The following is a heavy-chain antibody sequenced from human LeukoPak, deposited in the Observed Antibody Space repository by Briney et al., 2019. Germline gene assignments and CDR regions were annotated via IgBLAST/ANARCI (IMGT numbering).Heavy chain of an antibody. CDR2: IKQDGSEK. CDR1: GFTFSSYW. V-gene: IGHV3-7*01. D-gene: IGHD3-10*01. Sequence: GGSLRLSCAASGFTFSSYWMSWVRQALGKGLEWVANIKQDGSEKYYVDSVRGRFTISRDNAKNSLYLQMNSLRAEDTAVYYCLRGLWFGDHAFDIWGQGTMVTVSS. CDR3: LRGLWFGDHAFDI. J-gene: IGHJ3*02.